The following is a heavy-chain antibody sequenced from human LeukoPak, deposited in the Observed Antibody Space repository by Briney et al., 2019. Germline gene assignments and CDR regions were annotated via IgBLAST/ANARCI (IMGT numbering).Heavy chain of an antibody. J-gene: IGHJ3*02. D-gene: IGHD6-6*01. CDR3: VRDNVVWAFDS. CDR1: GFTFRSYW. CDR2: IKDDGSHT. V-gene: IGHV3-74*01. Sequence: GGSLRLSCAASGFTFRSYWMHWVRQVPGKGLVWVARIKDDGSHTDYADSVKGRFTISRDNAKNTLYLQMNSLRADDTAVYYCVRDNVVWAFDSWGQGTMVTVSS.